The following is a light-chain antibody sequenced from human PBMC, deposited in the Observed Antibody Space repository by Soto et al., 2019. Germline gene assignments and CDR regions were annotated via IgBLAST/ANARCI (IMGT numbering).Light chain of an antibody. J-gene: IGLJ2*01. CDR1: NIGSKS. V-gene: IGLV3-21*04. Sequence: YELTQPPSVSVAPGKTARITCGGNNIGSKSVHWYQQKPGQAPVLVIYYDSDRPSGIPERFSGSNSGNTATLTISRVEAGDEADYYCQVWDSSSDHPKVFGGGTKLTVL. CDR3: QVWDSSSDHPKV. CDR2: YDS.